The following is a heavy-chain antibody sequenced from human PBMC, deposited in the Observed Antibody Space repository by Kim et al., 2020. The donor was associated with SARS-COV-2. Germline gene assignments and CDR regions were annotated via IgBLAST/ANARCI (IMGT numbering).Heavy chain of an antibody. V-gene: IGHV3-33*08. CDR1: GFALSNHP. CDR3: ARDGWDVPASRGTSAFAY. J-gene: IGHJ4*02. Sequence: GGSLRLSCAASGFALSNHPMHWVRQAPGKGLEWVAITWPNTNDKYYADSVKGRFTISRDNSKNTLYLEMNSLRVEDTALYFCARDGWDVPASRGTSAFAYWGQGDLVTVSS. CDR2: TWPNTNDK. D-gene: IGHD2-2*01.